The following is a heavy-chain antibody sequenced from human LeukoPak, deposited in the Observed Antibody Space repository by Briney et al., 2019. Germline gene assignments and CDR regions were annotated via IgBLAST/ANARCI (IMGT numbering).Heavy chain of an antibody. D-gene: IGHD3-9*01. J-gene: IGHJ4*02. Sequence: VASVKVSCKASGYTFTSYGISWVRQAPGQGLEWMGWISAYNGNTNYAQKLRGRVTMTTDTSTSTAYMELRSLRSDDTAVYYCARLYYDILTGYWDHFDYWGQGTLVTVSS. CDR3: ARLYYDILTGYWDHFDY. V-gene: IGHV1-18*04. CDR2: ISAYNGNT. CDR1: GYTFTSYG.